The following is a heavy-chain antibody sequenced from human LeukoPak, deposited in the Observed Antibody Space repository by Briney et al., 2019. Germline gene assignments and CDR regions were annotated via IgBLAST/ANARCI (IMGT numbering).Heavy chain of an antibody. D-gene: IGHD2-15*01. CDR1: GYXFTSYG. J-gene: IGHJ5*02. V-gene: IGHV1-18*01. Sequence: ASVKVSCKASGYXFTSYGISWVRQAPGQGLEWMGWISAYNGNTNYAQKLQGRVTMTTDTSTSTAYMELRSLRSDDTAVYYCARDRCSGGSCYSVRFDPWGQGTLVTVSS. CDR3: ARDRCSGGSCYSVRFDP. CDR2: ISAYNGNT.